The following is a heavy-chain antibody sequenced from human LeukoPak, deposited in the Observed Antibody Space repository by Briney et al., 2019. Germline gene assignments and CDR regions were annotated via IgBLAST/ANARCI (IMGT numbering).Heavy chain of an antibody. J-gene: IGHJ4*02. Sequence: GGSLRLSCAASGFTFSNYAMSWVRQAPGKGLEWVSSISSSSSYIYYADSVKGRFTFSRDNAKNSLYLQMNSLRAEDTAVYYCASSGRGSGSYSANYYFDYWGQGTLVTVSS. V-gene: IGHV3-21*01. CDR2: ISSSSSYI. CDR1: GFTFSNYA. D-gene: IGHD3-10*01. CDR3: ASSGRGSGSYSANYYFDY.